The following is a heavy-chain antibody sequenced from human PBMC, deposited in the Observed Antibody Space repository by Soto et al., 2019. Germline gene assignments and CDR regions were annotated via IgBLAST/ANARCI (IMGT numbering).Heavy chain of an antibody. J-gene: IGHJ5*02. V-gene: IGHV4-39*01. CDR3: ARGHKGGRRLGNWFDP. CDR2: IYYSGST. CDR1: GGSISSSSYY. D-gene: IGHD3-16*01. Sequence: QLQLQESGPGLVKPSETLSLTCTVSGGSISSSSYYWGWIRQPPGKGLEWIGSIYYSGSTYYNPSLKSRVTISVDTSKNQFSLKLSSVTAADTAVYYCARGHKGGRRLGNWFDPWGQGTLVTVSS.